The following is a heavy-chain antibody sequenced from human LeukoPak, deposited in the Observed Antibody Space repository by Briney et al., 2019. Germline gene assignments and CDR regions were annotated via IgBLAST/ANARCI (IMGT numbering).Heavy chain of an antibody. V-gene: IGHV3-23*01. CDR1: GFTFSSYA. CDR2: ISGSGGST. D-gene: IGHD1-26*01. CDR3: AKGGELLGDFDY. Sequence: HPGGSLRLSCAASGFTFSSYAMSWVRQAPGKGLEWVSAISGSGGSTYYADSVKGRFTISRDNSKNTLYLQMNSLRAEDTAVYYCAKGGELLGDFDYWGQGTLVTVSS. J-gene: IGHJ4*02.